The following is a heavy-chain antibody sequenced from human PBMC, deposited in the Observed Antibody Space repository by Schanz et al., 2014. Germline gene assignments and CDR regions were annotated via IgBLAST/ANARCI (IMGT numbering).Heavy chain of an antibody. CDR3: ARGREVVAKIFDV. V-gene: IGHV3-11*06. J-gene: IGHJ3*01. Sequence: VQLVESGGGVVRPGGSLRLSCAASGFGFDDYAMSWVRQAPGKGLEWVSYISNSGTYTKYADSVKGRFTISRDNAKNSLYLQMNSLRAEDTGVYYCARGREVVAKIFDVWGQGTMVTVSS. CDR2: ISNSGTYT. CDR1: GFGFDDYA. D-gene: IGHD3-22*01.